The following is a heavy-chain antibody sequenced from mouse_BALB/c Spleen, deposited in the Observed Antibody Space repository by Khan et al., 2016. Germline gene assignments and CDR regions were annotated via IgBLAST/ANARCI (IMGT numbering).Heavy chain of an antibody. Sequence: VQLKESGAELVKPGASVKLSCTASGFNIKDTYIHWVKQRPEQGLEWIGRIDPANGNTKYDPKFQGKATITADTSSNTAYLQLTSLTSEDTAVDYCARGSLAYWGQGTLVTVSA. J-gene: IGHJ3*01. CDR2: IDPANGNT. D-gene: IGHD6-1*01. CDR3: ARGSLAY. CDR1: GFNIKDTY. V-gene: IGHV14-3*02.